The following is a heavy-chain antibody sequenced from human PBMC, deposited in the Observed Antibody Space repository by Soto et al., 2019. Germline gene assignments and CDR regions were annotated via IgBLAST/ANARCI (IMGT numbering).Heavy chain of an antibody. CDR2: IYHSGST. CDR1: GGSISSSNW. Sequence: QVQLQESGPGLVKPSGTLSLTCAVSGGSISSSNWWSWVRQPPGTGLEWIGEIYHSGSTNYNPSLRSRDTISVDKSKNQLSLKLSSVTAADTAVYYCARVHIQPYRDCDYWGQGTLVTVSS. CDR3: ARVHIQPYRDCDY. V-gene: IGHV4-4*02. J-gene: IGHJ4*02. D-gene: IGHD5-18*01.